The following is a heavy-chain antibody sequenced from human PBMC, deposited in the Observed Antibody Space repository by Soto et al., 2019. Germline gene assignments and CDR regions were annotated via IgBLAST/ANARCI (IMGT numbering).Heavy chain of an antibody. J-gene: IGHJ4*02. Sequence: EVRLVESGGGLVQPGGSLRLSCVASGFTVRSNYMSWVRQAPGKGLEWVSVTYSADSTYYADSVKGRFIVSRDNSKNTLYLQMSSLRAEDTAVYYCARDSTGWYYFDYWGQGILVTVSS. CDR3: ARDSTGWYYFDY. D-gene: IGHD6-19*01. V-gene: IGHV3-66*01. CDR2: TYSADST. CDR1: GFTVRSNY.